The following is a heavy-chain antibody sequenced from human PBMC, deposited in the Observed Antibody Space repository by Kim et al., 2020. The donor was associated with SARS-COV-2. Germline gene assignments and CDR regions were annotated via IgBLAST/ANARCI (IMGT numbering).Heavy chain of an antibody. V-gene: IGHV3-9*01. D-gene: IGHD5-12*01. CDR1: GFTFDDYA. CDR2: ISWNSGSI. Sequence: GGSLRLSCAASGFTFDDYAMHWVRQAPGKGLEWVSGISWNSGSIGYADSVKGRFTISRDNAKNSLYLQMNSLRAEDTALYYCAKDIAGYEAGYYFDYWGQGTLVTVSS. J-gene: IGHJ4*02. CDR3: AKDIAGYEAGYYFDY.